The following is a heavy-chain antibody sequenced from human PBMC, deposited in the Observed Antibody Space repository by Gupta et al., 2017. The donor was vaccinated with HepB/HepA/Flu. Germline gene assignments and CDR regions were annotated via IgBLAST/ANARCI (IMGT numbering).Heavy chain of an antibody. Sequence: EVQVLESGGGLVQPGGSLRLSYAASGFTFSHYAMNWVRQAPGKGLEWVSMISAGADATYYADSVKGRFTISRDNSKNTLYLQLNSLRADDTALYYCAKSNQVGITTAFDYWGQGTLVTVSS. CDR1: GFTFSHYA. CDR3: AKSNQVGITTAFDY. CDR2: ISAGADAT. J-gene: IGHJ4*02. V-gene: IGHV3-23*01. D-gene: IGHD1-26*01.